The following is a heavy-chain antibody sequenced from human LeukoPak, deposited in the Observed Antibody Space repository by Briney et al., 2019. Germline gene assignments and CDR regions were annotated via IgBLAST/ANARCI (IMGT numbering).Heavy chain of an antibody. CDR2: ISSSGSTI. J-gene: IGHJ4*02. D-gene: IGHD3-22*01. Sequence: PGGSLRLSCAASGFTFSSYEMNWVRQAPGKGLEWVSYISSSGSTIYYADSVKGRFTISRDNAKNSLYLQMNSLRAEDTAVYYCARDGEGVDDSRGNYDYWGQGTLVTVSS. V-gene: IGHV3-48*03. CDR1: GFTFSSYE. CDR3: ARDGEGVDDSRGNYDY.